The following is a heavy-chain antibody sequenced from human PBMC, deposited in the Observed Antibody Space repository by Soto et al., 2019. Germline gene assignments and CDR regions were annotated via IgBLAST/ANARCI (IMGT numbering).Heavy chain of an antibody. CDR3: ARSRYSSSWLNDY. CDR2: IIPIFGTA. CDR1: GYTFTSYG. V-gene: IGHV1-69*13. D-gene: IGHD6-13*01. Sequence: GASVKVSCKASGYTFTSYGISWVRQAPGQGLEWMGGIIPIFGTANYAQKFQGRVTITADESTSTAYMELSSLRSEDTAVYYCARSRYSSSWLNDYWGQGTLVTVSS. J-gene: IGHJ4*02.